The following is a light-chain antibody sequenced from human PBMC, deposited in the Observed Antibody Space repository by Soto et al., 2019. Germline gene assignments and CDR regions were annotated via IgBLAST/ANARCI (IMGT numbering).Light chain of an antibody. CDR3: QQYGRPPQT. J-gene: IGKJ1*01. Sequence: EIVLTQSPGTLSLSPGERATLSCRASQSVDSSYLAWYQQKPGQAPRLLIYGAASRATGISDRFSGSGSGTDFSLTISRLDPEDSAGYYCQQYGRPPQTFGQGTKVEI. CDR1: QSVDSSY. V-gene: IGKV3-20*01. CDR2: GAA.